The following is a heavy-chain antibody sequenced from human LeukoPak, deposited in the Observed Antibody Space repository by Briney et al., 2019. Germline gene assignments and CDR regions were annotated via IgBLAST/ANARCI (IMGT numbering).Heavy chain of an antibody. J-gene: IGHJ5*02. CDR2: IDLSGSTL. Sequence: GRSLRLSCAASGFTFGAYAMHWVRQAPGKGLEWVSYIDLSGSTLYYVDSVKGRFTISRDNAKNSLYLQMNSLRAEDTAVYYCARGPPLFDPWGQGTLVAVSS. CDR1: GFTFGAYA. CDR3: ARGPPLFDP. V-gene: IGHV3-48*04.